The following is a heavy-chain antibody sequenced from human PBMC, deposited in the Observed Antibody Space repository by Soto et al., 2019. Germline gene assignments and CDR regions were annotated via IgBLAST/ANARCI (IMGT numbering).Heavy chain of an antibody. V-gene: IGHV3-7*03. J-gene: IGHJ4*02. CDR2: IKRDGSEK. D-gene: IGHD3-3*01. CDR3: ASLEWESSGYADY. CDR1: GFTFGNIG. Sequence: EVQLVESGGGLVQPGGSLRLSCAASGFTFGNIGMSWVRQAPGKGLEWVANIKRDGSEKYYVDSVKGRFAISRENAKNTLYLQMNSLRADDTAVYYCASLEWESSGYADYWGQGTLVTVSS.